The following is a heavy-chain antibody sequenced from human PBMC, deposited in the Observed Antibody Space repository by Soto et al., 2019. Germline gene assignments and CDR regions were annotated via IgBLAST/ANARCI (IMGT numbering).Heavy chain of an antibody. CDR2: IKSRAAGGTT. V-gene: IGHV3-15*07. Sequence: EVQLVESGGGLVKPGGSLRLSCEASGLTLTNVYMNWVRQAPGKGLEWVGRIKSRAAGGTTDYAAPVKGRFTISRDDSKNMLYLQMNSLNTEDTAVYYCSYGAAYYFDYWGQGTLVTVSS. D-gene: IGHD4-17*01. J-gene: IGHJ4*02. CDR3: SYGAAYYFDY. CDR1: GLTLTNVY.